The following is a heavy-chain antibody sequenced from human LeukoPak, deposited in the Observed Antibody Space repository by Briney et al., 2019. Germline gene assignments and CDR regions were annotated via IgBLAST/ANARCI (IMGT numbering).Heavy chain of an antibody. Sequence: GGSLRLSCAASGFIFITYGMHWVRQAPGKGLEWVAFIRPDGSDKYYAGSVKGRFTISRDNSMNTLYLQMNTLRAEDTAVYYCGHHDSSSKYWGQGTLVTVSS. CDR3: GHHDSSSKY. CDR2: IRPDGSDK. J-gene: IGHJ4*02. V-gene: IGHV3-30*02. D-gene: IGHD3-22*01. CDR1: GFIFITYG.